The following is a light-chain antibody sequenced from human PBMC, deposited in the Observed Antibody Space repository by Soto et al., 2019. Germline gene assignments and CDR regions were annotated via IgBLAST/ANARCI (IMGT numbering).Light chain of an antibody. V-gene: IGKV3-20*01. CDR2: GAS. J-gene: IGKJ4*01. Sequence: IVLTQSPGTLSLSPGERATLSCRASQSFSSTYLAWYQQKPGQAPRLLIYGASNRATDIPDRFSGSGSGTDFTLTISRLEPEDFAVYYCQQYGSSPLTFGGGTKVEIK. CDR3: QQYGSSPLT. CDR1: QSFSSTY.